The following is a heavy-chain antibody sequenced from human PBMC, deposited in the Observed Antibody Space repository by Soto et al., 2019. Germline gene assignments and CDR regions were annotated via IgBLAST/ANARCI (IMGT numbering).Heavy chain of an antibody. CDR2: IYPGYSDT. Sequence: GEALKISCKGSGYSFTSHWIGWVRQMPGKGLEWIGIIYPGYSDTRYSPPFQGQVTISADKSINTAYLKWSSLTASDGAMYYCARHPGAADTSDFDYWGQGTLVTVSS. CDR1: GYSFTSHW. V-gene: IGHV5-51*01. J-gene: IGHJ4*02. D-gene: IGHD6-25*01. CDR3: ARHPGAADTSDFDY.